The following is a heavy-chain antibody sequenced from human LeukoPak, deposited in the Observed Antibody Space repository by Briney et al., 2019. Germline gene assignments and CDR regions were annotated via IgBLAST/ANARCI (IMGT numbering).Heavy chain of an antibody. J-gene: IGHJ4*02. CDR1: GFTFSTYL. CDR3: ARGDTFDY. CDR2: IKQDGREK. Sequence: GGSLRLSCAASGFTFSTYLMSWVRQAPGKGLEWLANIKQDGREKYYVDSVKGRFTISRDNAKNSLYLQMTSLRAEDTAVYYCARGDTFDYWGQGTLVTVSS. D-gene: IGHD5-18*01. V-gene: IGHV3-7*04.